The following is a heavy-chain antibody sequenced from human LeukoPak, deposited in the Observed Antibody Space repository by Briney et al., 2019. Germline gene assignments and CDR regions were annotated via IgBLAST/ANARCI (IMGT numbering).Heavy chain of an antibody. V-gene: IGHV3-74*01. J-gene: IGHJ4*02. CDR2: INSDGSST. CDR3: ARAEPYGDYDI. D-gene: IGHD4-17*01. Sequence: QPGGSLRLSCADSGFTFSSYWMHWVRQAPGKGLVWVSRINSDGSSTSYADSVKGRFTISRDNAKNTLYLQMNSLRAEDTAVYYCARAEPYGDYDIWGQGTLVTASS. CDR1: GFTFSSYW.